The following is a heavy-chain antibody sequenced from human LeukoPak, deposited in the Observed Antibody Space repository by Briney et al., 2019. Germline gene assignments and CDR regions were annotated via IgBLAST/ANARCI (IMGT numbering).Heavy chain of an antibody. CDR1: GGSISSYY. CDR2: IYYSGST. J-gene: IGHJ6*03. CDR3: TRGYSYGQYYYYYMDV. Sequence: SETLSLTCTVSGGSISSYYWSWIRQPPGKGLEGIGYIYYSGSTNYNPSLKSRVTISVDTSKNQFSLKLSSVTAADTAVYYCTRGYSYGQYYYYYMDVWGKGTTVTVSS. V-gene: IGHV4-59*01. D-gene: IGHD5-18*01.